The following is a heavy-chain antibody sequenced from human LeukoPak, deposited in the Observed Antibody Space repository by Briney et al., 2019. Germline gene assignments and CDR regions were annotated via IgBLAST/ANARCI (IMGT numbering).Heavy chain of an antibody. CDR3: AKDGRLALAGTGWYFDY. CDR1: GFSFNNYA. Sequence: GGSLRLSCAVSGFSFNNYAMTWVRQVPGEGLEWISAISASGGTTYYADSVKGRFTISRDNSKNTLYLQMNSLRAEDTAVYYCAKDGRLALAGTGWYFDYWGQGTLVTVSS. CDR2: ISASGGTT. J-gene: IGHJ4*02. V-gene: IGHV3-23*01. D-gene: IGHD6-19*01.